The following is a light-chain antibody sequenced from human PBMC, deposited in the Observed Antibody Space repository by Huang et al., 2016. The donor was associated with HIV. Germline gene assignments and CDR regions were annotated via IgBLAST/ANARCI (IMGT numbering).Light chain of an antibody. CDR2: GAS. Sequence: IQLTQSPSSLSASVGDRVTITCRASQDISSYVAWYQQKPGNAPKLLIYGASTLQSGVPSRFSGSGSGTEYSLTISSLQPEDFATYYCQQLSTSLTFGGGTKVEMK. CDR1: QDISSY. CDR3: QQLSTSLT. V-gene: IGKV1-9*01. J-gene: IGKJ4*01.